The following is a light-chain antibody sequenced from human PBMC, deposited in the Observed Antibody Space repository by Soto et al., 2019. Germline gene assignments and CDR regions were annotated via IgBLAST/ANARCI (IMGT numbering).Light chain of an antibody. CDR1: SSDIGAYNF. CDR3: TSWTTSTNMI. Sequence: QSALTQPASVSGSPGQSITISCTGTSSDIGAYNFVSWYQQHPGKAPKLMLYDVNIRPSGVSNRFSGSKSGNTASLTISGLQAEDEADYYRTSWTTSTNMIFGGRTKVTLL. V-gene: IGLV2-14*03. CDR2: DVN. J-gene: IGLJ2*01.